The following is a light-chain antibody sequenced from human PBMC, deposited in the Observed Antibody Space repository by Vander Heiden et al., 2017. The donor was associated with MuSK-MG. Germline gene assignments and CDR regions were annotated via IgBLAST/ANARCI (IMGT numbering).Light chain of an antibody. V-gene: IGKV3-20*01. CDR2: GAS. CDR3: QQYGSSPLYT. CDR1: QNVVSSNY. Sequence: EIVCTQSPATLSLSPGERATLSCRASQNVVSSNYLAWYQQRPGQAPRLLIYGASTRATGIPDRFSGSGSGTDFTLTISRLEPEDFAVYYCQQYGSSPLYTFGQGTKVEIK. J-gene: IGKJ2*01.